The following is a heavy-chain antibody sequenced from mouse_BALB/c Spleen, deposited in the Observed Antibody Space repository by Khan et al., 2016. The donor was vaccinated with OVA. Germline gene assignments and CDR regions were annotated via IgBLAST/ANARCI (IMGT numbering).Heavy chain of an antibody. Sequence: EVELVESGGGLVEPGGSLKLSCAASGFTFSSFVMSWVRQTPEKRLEWVAPISSAATYTYYPDSIKGRFTISRDNAKNTLYLHMNSLRSDDTAIYYCTNGNYGWFAYWGLGTLVTVST. D-gene: IGHD2-1*01. J-gene: IGHJ3*01. V-gene: IGHV5-9-1*01. CDR3: TNGNYGWFAY. CDR2: ISSAATYT. CDR1: GFTFSSFV.